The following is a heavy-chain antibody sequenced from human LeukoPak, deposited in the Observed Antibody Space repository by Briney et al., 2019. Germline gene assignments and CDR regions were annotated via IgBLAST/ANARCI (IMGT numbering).Heavy chain of an antibody. J-gene: IGHJ4*02. CDR3: ASAARRWGFFDY. CDR2: FDPEDGET. D-gene: IGHD6-6*01. V-gene: IGHV1-24*01. CDR1: GYTLTELS. Sequence: ASVKVSCKVSGYTLTELSMHWVRQAPGKGLEWMGGFDPEDGETIYAQKFQGRVTMTEDTSTDTAYMELSGLRSEDTAVYYCASAARRWGFFDYWGQGTLITVSS.